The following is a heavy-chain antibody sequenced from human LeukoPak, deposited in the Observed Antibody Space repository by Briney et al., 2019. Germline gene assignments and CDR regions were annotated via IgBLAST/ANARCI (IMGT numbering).Heavy chain of an antibody. CDR3: ARFLRGYSGYLYCFDY. J-gene: IGHJ4*02. CDR1: GGSVSSGSYY. D-gene: IGHD5-12*01. V-gene: IGHV4-61*01. Sequence: SETLSLTCTVSGGSVSSGSYYWSWIRQPPGKGLEWIGYIYYSGSTNYNPSLKSRVTISVDTSKNQFSLKLSSVTAADTAVYYCARFLRGYSGYLYCFDYRGQGTLVTVSS. CDR2: IYYSGST.